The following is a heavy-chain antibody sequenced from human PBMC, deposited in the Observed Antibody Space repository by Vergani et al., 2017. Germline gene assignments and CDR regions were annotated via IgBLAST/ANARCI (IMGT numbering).Heavy chain of an antibody. J-gene: IGHJ4*02. CDR2: IYWNDDK. CDR1: GFSLSTSGVG. CDR3: AHRRVFKYXSSTSCYPYQYFDC. D-gene: IGHD2-2*01. V-gene: IGHV2-5*01. Sequence: QITLKESGPTLVKPTQTLTLTCTFSGFSLSTSGVGVGWIRQPPGKALEWLALIYWNDDKRYSPSLKSRLTITKDTSKNQVVLTMTNMDPVDTATYYCAHRRVFKYXSSTSCYPYQYFDCWGQGTLVTVSS.